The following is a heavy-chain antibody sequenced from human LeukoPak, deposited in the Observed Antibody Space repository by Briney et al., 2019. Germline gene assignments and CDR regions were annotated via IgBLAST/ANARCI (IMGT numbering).Heavy chain of an antibody. CDR3: ARGPQLAQYYMDV. CDR2: ISSSSSYI. V-gene: IGHV3-21*01. CDR1: GFTFSSYS. D-gene: IGHD6-13*01. J-gene: IGHJ6*03. Sequence: GSLRLSCAASGFTFSSYSMNWVRQAPGKGLEWVSSISSSSSYIYYADSVKGRFTISRDNAKNSLYLQMNSLRAEDTAVYYCARGPQLAQYYMDVWGKGTTVTVSS.